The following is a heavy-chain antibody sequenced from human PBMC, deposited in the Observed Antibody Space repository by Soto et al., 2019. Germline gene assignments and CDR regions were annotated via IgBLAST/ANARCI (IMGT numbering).Heavy chain of an antibody. V-gene: IGHV3-30-3*01. Sequence: GGSLRLSCAASGFTFSSYAMHWVRQAPGKGLEWVAVISYDGSNKCYADSVKGRFTIFRDNAKNSLYLQMNSLRAEDTAVYYCASEPYYYGSGTLEAFDIWGQGTMVTVSS. CDR3: ASEPYYYGSGTLEAFDI. CDR1: GFTFSSYA. J-gene: IGHJ3*02. D-gene: IGHD3-10*01. CDR2: ISYDGSNK.